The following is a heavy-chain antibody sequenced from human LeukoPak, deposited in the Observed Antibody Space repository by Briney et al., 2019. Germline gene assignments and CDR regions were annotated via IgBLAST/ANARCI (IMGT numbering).Heavy chain of an antibody. J-gene: IGHJ6*03. CDR1: GGSISSYH. CDR3: ARDSRGWFGELLGGPDYYYYYMDV. V-gene: IGHV4-4*07. CDR2: IYTSGST. Sequence: SETLSLTCTVSGGSISSYHWSWIRQPAGKGLEWIGRIYTSGSTNYNPSLKSRVTMSVDTSKNQFSLKLSSVTAADTAVYYCARDSRGWFGELLGGPDYYYYYMDVWGKGTTVTISS. D-gene: IGHD3-10*01.